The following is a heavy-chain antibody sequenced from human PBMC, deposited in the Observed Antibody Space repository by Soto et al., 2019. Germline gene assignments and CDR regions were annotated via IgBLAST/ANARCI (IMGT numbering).Heavy chain of an antibody. J-gene: IGHJ6*02. CDR1: GFAFRNSD. CDR3: ARTDGYFYGLDV. CDR2: ISAAAHL. V-gene: IGHV3-13*05. Sequence: PGGPRRLSFEALGFAFRNSDMDWVRRGTGKALEWVSGISAAAHLDYADSVEGRFTISRENAQNSFFLHMNRLRVAHTAAYYCARTDGYFYGLDVWGQGTTVTVSS.